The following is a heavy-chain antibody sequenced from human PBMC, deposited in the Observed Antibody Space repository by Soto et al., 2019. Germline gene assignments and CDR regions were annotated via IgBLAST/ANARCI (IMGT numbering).Heavy chain of an antibody. V-gene: IGHV3-11*01. CDR1: GFTFSDYY. J-gene: IGHJ4*02. CDR2: ISSSGSTI. CDR3: ARDHRDYVVPRPY. Sequence: GGSLRLSCAASGFTFSDYYMSWIRQAPGKGLEWVSYISSSGSTIYYADSVKGRFTISRDNAKNSLYLQMNSLRAEDTAMYYCARDHRDYVVPRPYWGQGTLVTVSS. D-gene: IGHD4-17*01.